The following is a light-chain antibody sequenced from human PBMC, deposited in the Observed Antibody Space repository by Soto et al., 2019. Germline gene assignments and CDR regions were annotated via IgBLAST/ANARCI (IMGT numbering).Light chain of an antibody. V-gene: IGKV1-5*01. CDR2: DAS. J-gene: IGKJ3*01. CDR3: QQYNGYPFT. Sequence: DIQMTQSPSTLSASVGDRVTITCRASQSISNWFVWYQQKPGKAPKLLIYDASNLESGVPSRFSGSGSGTELTLTMSSLQPDDFATYYCQQYNGYPFTFGPGTKVYIK. CDR1: QSISNW.